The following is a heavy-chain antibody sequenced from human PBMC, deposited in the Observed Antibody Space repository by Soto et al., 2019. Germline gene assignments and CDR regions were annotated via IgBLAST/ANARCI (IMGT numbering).Heavy chain of an antibody. CDR2: IGGSGVNK. Sequence: GGSLRLSCAASGFTFSNYGMNWVRQAPGRGLEWVAGIGGSGVNKFYAESVKGRFTISRDNAKNTLYLQMNSLRAEDTAVYYCSRDSGGYGSRGFDYWGQGTLVTVSS. CDR1: GFTFSNYG. J-gene: IGHJ4*02. CDR3: SRDSGGYGSRGFDY. V-gene: IGHV3-23*01. D-gene: IGHD5-12*01.